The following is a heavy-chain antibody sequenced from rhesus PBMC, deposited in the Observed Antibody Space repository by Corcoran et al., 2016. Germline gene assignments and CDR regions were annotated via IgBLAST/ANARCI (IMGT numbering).Heavy chain of an antibody. CDR2: IYGSGGST. D-gene: IGHD6-37*01. CDR1: SGSISGFY. CDR3: ARRPNSGDWSLDY. Sequence: QVQLQESGQGLVKPSETRSVTCAVPSGSISGFYWSWIRQPPGKGLEWIGRIYGSGGSTDYNPSLKSRVTISTDTSKNQFSLKLSSVTAADTAVYFCARRPNSGDWSLDYWGQGVLVTVSS. V-gene: IGHV4-160*01. J-gene: IGHJ4*01.